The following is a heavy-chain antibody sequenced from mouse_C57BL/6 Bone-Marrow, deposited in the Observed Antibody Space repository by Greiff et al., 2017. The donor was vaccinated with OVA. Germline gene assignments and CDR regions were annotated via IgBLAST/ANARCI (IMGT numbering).Heavy chain of an antibody. D-gene: IGHD2-3*01. CDR3: ARMDYDMDY. V-gene: IGHV1-81*01. CDR1: GYSFTSYG. J-gene: IGHJ4*01. CDR2: IYPRSGNT. Sequence: QVQLKESGAELARPGASVKLSCKASGYSFTSYGISWVKQRTGQGLEWIGEIYPRSGNTYYNEKFKGKATLTADKSSSTAYMELRSLTSEDSAVYFCARMDYDMDYWGQGTSVTVSA.